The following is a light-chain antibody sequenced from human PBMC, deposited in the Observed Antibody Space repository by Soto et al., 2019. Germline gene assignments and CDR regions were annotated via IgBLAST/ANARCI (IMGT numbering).Light chain of an antibody. Sequence: EIVLTQSPATLSLPPGERATLSCRASQSVSSYLAWYQQKPGQAPRLLIYDASNRATGIPARFSGSGSGTDFTLTISSLEPEDFAVYYCQQRSNWPRTFGQGTKVDLK. CDR2: DAS. CDR1: QSVSSY. CDR3: QQRSNWPRT. V-gene: IGKV3-11*01. J-gene: IGKJ1*01.